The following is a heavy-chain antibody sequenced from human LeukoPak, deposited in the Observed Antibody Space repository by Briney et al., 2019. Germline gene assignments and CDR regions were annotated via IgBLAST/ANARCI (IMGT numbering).Heavy chain of an antibody. CDR1: GFIFDDYA. CDR3: GTDRMGAYVTIPDG. D-gene: IGHD5-12*01. Sequence: GGSLRLSCTASGFIFDDYAMHWVRQVPGKGLEWVSGISRNSGIMGYADSVKGRFTISRDKNSVYLQMNSLRADDTALYYCGTDRMGAYVTIPDGWGQGTLVTVSS. V-gene: IGHV3-9*01. CDR2: ISRNSGIM. J-gene: IGHJ4*02.